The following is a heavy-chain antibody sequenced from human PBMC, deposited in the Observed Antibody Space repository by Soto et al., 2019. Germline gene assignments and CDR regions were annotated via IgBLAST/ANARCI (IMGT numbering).Heavy chain of an antibody. CDR1: GFSFSSYL. D-gene: IGHD3-22*01. CDR2: IASDGSST. J-gene: IGHJ3*02. V-gene: IGHV3-74*01. Sequence: EVQLVESGGGLVQPGGSLRLSCAASGFSFSSYLMHWVRQAPGKGLVWVSRIASDGSSTRYADSVKGRFTISRDNAKNTLYLQMNSLRAEDTAVYYCSRDRGYYDSNGYYYFGSFDIWGHGTMVTVSS. CDR3: SRDRGYYDSNGYYYFGSFDI.